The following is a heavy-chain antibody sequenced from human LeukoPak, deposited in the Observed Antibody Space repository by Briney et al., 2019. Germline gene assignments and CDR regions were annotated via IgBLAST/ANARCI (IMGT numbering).Heavy chain of an antibody. D-gene: IGHD2-2*03. Sequence: GRSLRLSCSASGFTFSDYAMHWLRRAPGKGLEWVAVISYDERNKYYGDSVRGRFTVSRDNSRNTLFLQMNSLRREDTAVYYCARNLGLGYCTTTSCSVDFWGQGTLVSVSS. CDR3: ARNLGLGYCTTTSCSVDF. CDR2: ISYDERNK. J-gene: IGHJ4*02. V-gene: IGHV3-30*03. CDR1: GFTFSDYA.